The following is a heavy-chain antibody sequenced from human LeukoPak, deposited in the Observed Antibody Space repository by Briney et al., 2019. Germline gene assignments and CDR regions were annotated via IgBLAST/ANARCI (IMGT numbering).Heavy chain of an antibody. V-gene: IGHV1-8*03. CDR1: GYTFTSYD. D-gene: IGHD4-11*01. CDR2: MNPNSGNT. CDR3: ARVTSYSNYVPNWFDP. Sequence: GASVKVSCKASGYTFTSYDINWVRQATGQGLEWMGWMNPNSGNTGYAQKFQDRVTITRNTSISTAYMELSSLRSEDTAVYYCARVTSYSNYVPNWFDPWGQGTLVTVSS. J-gene: IGHJ5*02.